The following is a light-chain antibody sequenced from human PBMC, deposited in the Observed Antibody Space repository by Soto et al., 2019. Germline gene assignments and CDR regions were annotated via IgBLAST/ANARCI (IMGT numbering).Light chain of an antibody. V-gene: IGKV4-1*01. CDR3: QHYYTTPPM. J-gene: IGKJ1*01. Sequence: DIVMTQSPDSLAVSLGERATIHCKSSQSVFYSSRNKNYLAWYQQKPGQPPKLLISWASSREFGVPDRFSGSGSGTDFTLTISSLQAEDVAIYYCQHYYTTPPMFGQGTKVEI. CDR2: WAS. CDR1: QSVFYSSRNKNY.